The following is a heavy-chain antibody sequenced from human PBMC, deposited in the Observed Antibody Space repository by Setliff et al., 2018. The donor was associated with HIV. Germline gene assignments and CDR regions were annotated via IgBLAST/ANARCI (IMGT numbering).Heavy chain of an antibody. J-gene: IGHJ4*02. Sequence: PSETPSLTCAVYGGSFSGYYWSWIRQPPGKGLEWIGEVTHSGRTNYNPSLESRVTTSVDTSKKQFSLRLTSVTAADTAVYYCAREKNGYFDSWGQGTLVTVSS. CDR3: AREKNGYFDS. CDR2: VTHSGRT. D-gene: IGHD2-8*01. V-gene: IGHV4-34*01. CDR1: GGSFSGYY.